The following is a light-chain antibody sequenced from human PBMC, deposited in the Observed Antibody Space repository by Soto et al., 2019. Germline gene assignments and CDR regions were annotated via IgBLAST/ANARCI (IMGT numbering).Light chain of an antibody. V-gene: IGLV2-14*01. CDR2: QVT. Sequence: QSVLTQPASVSGSPGQSITISCTGTSSDLAIYNYVSWYQQQPGNAPKLMIYQVTNRPSGVSNRFSGSRSGNTASLTISGLQAEDEADYYCSSYTDSSNYVFGTGTKVTV. J-gene: IGLJ1*01. CDR3: SSYTDSSNYV. CDR1: SSDLAIYNY.